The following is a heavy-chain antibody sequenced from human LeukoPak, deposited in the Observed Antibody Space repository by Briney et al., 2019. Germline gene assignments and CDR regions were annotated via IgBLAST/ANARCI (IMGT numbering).Heavy chain of an antibody. CDR3: ARPGYSSGWYYFDY. V-gene: IGHV4-4*02. CDR1: GGSISSSNW. J-gene: IGHJ4*02. Sequence: PSETLSLTCAVSGGSISSSNWWSWVRQPPGKGLEWIGEIYHSGSTNYNPSLKSRVTISVDKSKNQFSLKLSSVTAADTAVYYCARPGYSSGWYYFDYWGQGTLVTVSS. CDR2: IYHSGST. D-gene: IGHD6-19*01.